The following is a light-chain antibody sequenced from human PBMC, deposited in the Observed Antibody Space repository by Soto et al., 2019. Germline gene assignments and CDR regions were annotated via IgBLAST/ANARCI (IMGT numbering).Light chain of an antibody. CDR3: QQYKNWPRT. CDR2: GAS. CDR1: QSVSSN. V-gene: IGKV3-15*01. Sequence: EIVMTQSPATLSLSPGERATLSXRASQSVSSNLAWYQQKPGQAPRXXIYGASTRATGIPARFSGSGSGTEFTLTISSLQSEDFALYYCQQYKNWPRTFGQGTKVDIK. J-gene: IGKJ1*01.